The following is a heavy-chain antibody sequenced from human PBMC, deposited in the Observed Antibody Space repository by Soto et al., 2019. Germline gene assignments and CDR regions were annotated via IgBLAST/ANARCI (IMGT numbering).Heavy chain of an antibody. J-gene: IGHJ4*02. CDR1: GGSISSYY. CDR2: IYYSGGT. Sequence: SETLSLTCTVSGGSISSYYWSWIRQPPGKGLEWIGYIYYSGGTNYNPSLKSRVTISVDTSKNQFSLKLSSVTAADTAVYYCARGGCSGGSCYGYWGQGTLVTVSS. D-gene: IGHD2-15*01. V-gene: IGHV4-59*01. CDR3: ARGGCSGGSCYGY.